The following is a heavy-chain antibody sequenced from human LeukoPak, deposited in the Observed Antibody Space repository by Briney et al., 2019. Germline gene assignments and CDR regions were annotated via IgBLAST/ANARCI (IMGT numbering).Heavy chain of an antibody. J-gene: IGHJ3*02. Sequence: GGSLRLSCAASGFSFSSYSMNWVRQAPGKGLEWVSYIGGSGSTIYYANFVRGRFTISRDTAKNSLYLQMNSLRAEDTAVYYCARDREHAFDIWGQGTMVTVSS. D-gene: IGHD1-26*01. CDR2: IGGSGSTI. V-gene: IGHV3-48*01. CDR1: GFSFSSYS. CDR3: ARDREHAFDI.